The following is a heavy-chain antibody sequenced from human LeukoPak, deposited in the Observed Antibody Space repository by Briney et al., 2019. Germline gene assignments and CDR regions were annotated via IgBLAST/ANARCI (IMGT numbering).Heavy chain of an antibody. J-gene: IGHJ4*02. CDR2: ISSSSTYI. D-gene: IGHD5-18*01. CDR3: AKVGIGSRDGYFDY. V-gene: IGHV3-21*01. Sequence: GGSLRLSCAASGFTFSSYSMNWVRQAPGKGLEWVSSISSSSTYIYYADSVKGRFTISRDNAKNSLYLQMNSLRAEDTAVYYCAKVGIGSRDGYFDYWGQGTLVTVSS. CDR1: GFTFSSYS.